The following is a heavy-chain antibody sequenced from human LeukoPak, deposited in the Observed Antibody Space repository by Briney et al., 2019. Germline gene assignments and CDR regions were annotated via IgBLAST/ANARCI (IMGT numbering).Heavy chain of an antibody. CDR2: ISSSSSYI. CDR3: ARDDYDTASFAP. Sequence: PGGSLRLSCAASGFTFSSYSMNWVRQAPGKGLEWVSSISSSSSYIYYADSVKGRFTISRDNAKNSLYLQMNSLRAEDTAVYYCARDDYDTASFAPWGQGTLVTVSS. V-gene: IGHV3-21*01. D-gene: IGHD3-9*01. J-gene: IGHJ5*02. CDR1: GFTFSSYS.